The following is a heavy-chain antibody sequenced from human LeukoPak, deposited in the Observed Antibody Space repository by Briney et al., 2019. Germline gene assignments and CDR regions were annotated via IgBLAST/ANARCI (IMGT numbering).Heavy chain of an antibody. CDR3: ARDGLRGAYNWFDP. D-gene: IGHD4-17*01. Sequence: ASVKVSCKASGYTFTGYYMHWVRQAPGQGLEWMGWINTNTGNPTYAQGFTGRFVFSLDTSVSTAYLQISSLKAEDTAVYYCARDGLRGAYNWFDPWGQGTLVTVSS. CDR1: GYTFTGYY. J-gene: IGHJ5*02. CDR2: INTNTGNP. V-gene: IGHV7-4-1*02.